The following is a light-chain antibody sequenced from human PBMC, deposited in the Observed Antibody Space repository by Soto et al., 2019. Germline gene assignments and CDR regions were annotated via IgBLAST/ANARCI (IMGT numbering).Light chain of an antibody. V-gene: IGKV3-15*01. CDR1: QSVRSN. CDR2: DAS. Sequence: KVMTQSPATLSVSPGERATLSCRASQSVRSNLAWYQQKPGQPPRLLIYDASTRATGIPSRFSGSGSGTEFTLTISSLKSEDFAVYYYQQYDNWPRTFGQGTKVDIK. J-gene: IGKJ1*01. CDR3: QQYDNWPRT.